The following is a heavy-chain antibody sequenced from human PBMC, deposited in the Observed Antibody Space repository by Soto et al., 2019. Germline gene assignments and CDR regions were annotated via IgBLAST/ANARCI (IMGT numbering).Heavy chain of an antibody. J-gene: IGHJ6*02. CDR2: TIPMFGTT. CDR3: TRCGIRYHSIGYYLGIDGMDV. V-gene: IGHV1-69*12. Sequence: QVQLVQSGAEVKKPESSVRVSCKASGGTFNSYAITWVRQAPGQGLEWMGGTIPMFGTTNYAEKFQGRVTIIADESTNTAYMGLSSLRSEDTAVYYCTRCGIRYHSIGYYLGIDGMDVWGQGTTVIVSS. CDR1: GGTFNSYA. D-gene: IGHD3-22*01.